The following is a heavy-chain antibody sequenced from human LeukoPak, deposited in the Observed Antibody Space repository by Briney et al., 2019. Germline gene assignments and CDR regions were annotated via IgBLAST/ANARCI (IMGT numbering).Heavy chain of an antibody. CDR3: ATVRGITMVRGVLDY. CDR2: INPNSGGT. J-gene: IGHJ4*02. Sequence: ASVKVSCKASGYTFTGYYMHWVRQAPGQGLEWTGWINPNSGGTNYAQKFQGRVTMTRDTSISTAYMELSRLRSDDTAVYYCATVRGITMVRGVLDYWGQGTLVTVSS. V-gene: IGHV1-2*02. D-gene: IGHD3-10*01. CDR1: GYTFTGYY.